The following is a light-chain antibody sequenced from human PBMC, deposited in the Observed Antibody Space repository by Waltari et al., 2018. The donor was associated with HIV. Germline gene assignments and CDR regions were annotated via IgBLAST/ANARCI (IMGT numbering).Light chain of an antibody. J-gene: IGLJ1*01. CDR1: SSNIENDN. CDR2: KNF. V-gene: IGLV1-47*01. Sequence: QSFLTQPPSASGTPGQTVTISCSGSSSNIENDNVYWYQQLPGMTPKLPIYKNFRRPSGVPDRFAASKSGTSASLTISGLRSADEADYYCVGWDSSLSAYVFGAGTKVAVL. CDR3: VGWDSSLSAYV.